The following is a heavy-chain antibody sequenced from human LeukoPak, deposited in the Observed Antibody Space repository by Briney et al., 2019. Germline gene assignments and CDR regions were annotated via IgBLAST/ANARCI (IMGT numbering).Heavy chain of an antibody. CDR1: GFTFSNYA. Sequence: QSGGSVTLSCAASGFTFSNYAMRWVRQAPGQGLEWLAGTNGGNVRTQYADSVKGRFTVYRDNSKATLYLEMSGLRAEDTAIYHCAKHQGAFQYYDWAADAFDVWGEGTVVSVSS. J-gene: IGHJ3*01. CDR3: AKHQGAFQYYDWAADAFDV. V-gene: IGHV3-23*01. D-gene: IGHD3-9*01. CDR2: TNGGNVRT.